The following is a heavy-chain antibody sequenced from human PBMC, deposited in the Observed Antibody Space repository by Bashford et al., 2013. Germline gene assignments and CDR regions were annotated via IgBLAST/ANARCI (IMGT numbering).Heavy chain of an antibody. D-gene: IGHD6-6*01. J-gene: IGHJ3*01. CDR3: AANPWSIEATGYAGADLGDGFNF. V-gene: IGHV3-74*01. CDR2: INSDGSTT. Sequence: VRQAPGKGLVWVSRINSDGSTTSYADSVKGRFTISRDNAKNTLYLQMNSLRPEDTAVYYCAANPWSIEATGYAGADLGDGFNFWGQGTMVTVSS.